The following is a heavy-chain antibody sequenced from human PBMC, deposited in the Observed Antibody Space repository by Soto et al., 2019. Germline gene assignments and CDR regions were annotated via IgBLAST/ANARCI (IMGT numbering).Heavy chain of an antibody. CDR3: VHHDLNNTLFYFDI. CDR2: IYWDDDK. CDR1: GFSLSTSGVA. V-gene: IGHV2-5*02. D-gene: IGHD3-3*01. Sequence: QITLKESGPELVKPTQTLTLTCTFSGFSLSTSGVAVGWIRQPPGKALEWLSLIYWDDDKRYSPSLKSRRTITKDASKKPLVLTMTILDPLDTATFYLVHHDLNNTLFYFDIRGLGTLVTVSS. J-gene: IGHJ2*01.